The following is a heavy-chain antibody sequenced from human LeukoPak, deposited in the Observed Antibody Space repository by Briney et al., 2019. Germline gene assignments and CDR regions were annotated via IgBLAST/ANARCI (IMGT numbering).Heavy chain of an antibody. Sequence: GGSLRLSCAASGFTFSNYWMDWVRQAPGKGLEWVASIKRDGSEMYYVDSVKGRFTISRDNAKNSLYLQMNSLRAEDTAVYYCSRSLDSWGQGTLVTVSS. V-gene: IGHV3-7*01. CDR3: SRSLDS. CDR1: GFTFSNYW. CDR2: IKRDGSEM. J-gene: IGHJ4*02.